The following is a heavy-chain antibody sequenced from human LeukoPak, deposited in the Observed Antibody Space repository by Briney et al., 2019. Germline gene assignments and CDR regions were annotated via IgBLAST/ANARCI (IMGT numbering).Heavy chain of an antibody. D-gene: IGHD6-6*01. J-gene: IGHJ5*02. CDR2: ISAYNGNT. CDR3: ARLGSSSRTRYNWFDP. Sequence: ASVKVSCKASGYTFNSYGISWVRQAPGQGPEWMGWISAYNGNTNCAQKFQGRVTMTTDTSTSTAYMELRSLRSDDTAVYYCARLGSSSRTRYNWFDPWGQGTLATVSS. CDR1: GYTFNSYG. V-gene: IGHV1-18*01.